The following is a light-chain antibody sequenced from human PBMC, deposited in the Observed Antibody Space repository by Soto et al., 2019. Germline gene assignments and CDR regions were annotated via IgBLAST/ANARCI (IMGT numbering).Light chain of an antibody. CDR2: EVS. Sequence: QSALTQPPSVSGSPGQSVTISCTGTSSDVGSYNRVSWYQQPPGTAPKVMIYEVSNRPSGVPDRFSGSKSGNTASLTISGLQAEDEADYYCQVWDSSSDHPVFGGGTKLTVL. CDR3: QVWDSSSDHPV. J-gene: IGLJ2*01. CDR1: SSDVGSYNR. V-gene: IGLV2-18*01.